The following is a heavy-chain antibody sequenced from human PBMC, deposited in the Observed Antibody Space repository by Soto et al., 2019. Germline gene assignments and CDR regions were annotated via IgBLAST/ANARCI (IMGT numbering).Heavy chain of an antibody. CDR3: ATALLITMVRGVIPTPFDY. CDR1: GGTFSSYA. J-gene: IGHJ4*02. Sequence: SVKVSCKASGGTFSSYAISWVRQAPGQGLEWMGGIIPIFGTANYAQKFQGRATITADESTSTAYMELSSLRSEDTAVYYCATALLITMVRGVIPTPFDYWGQGTLVTVSS. D-gene: IGHD3-10*01. CDR2: IIPIFGTA. V-gene: IGHV1-69*13.